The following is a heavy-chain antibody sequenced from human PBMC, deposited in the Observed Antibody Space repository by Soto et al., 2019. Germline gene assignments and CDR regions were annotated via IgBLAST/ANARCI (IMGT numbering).Heavy chain of an antibody. Sequence: GGSLRLSCAASGFTFSSYDMRWVRQATGKGLEWVSAIGTAGDTYYPGSVKGRFTISRENAKNSLYLQMNSLRAEDTAVYYCARDVRPYYYDSSGYLDYWAQGTLVTFSS. CDR1: GFTFSSYD. D-gene: IGHD3-22*01. J-gene: IGHJ4*02. CDR3: ARDVRPYYYDSSGYLDY. V-gene: IGHV3-13*01. CDR2: IGTAGDT.